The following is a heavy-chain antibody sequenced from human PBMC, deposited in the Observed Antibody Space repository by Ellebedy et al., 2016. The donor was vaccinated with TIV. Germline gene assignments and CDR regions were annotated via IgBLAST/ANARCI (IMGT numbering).Heavy chain of an antibody. J-gene: IGHJ6*02. CDR2: INAGNGNT. V-gene: IGHV1-18*01. D-gene: IGHD3-10*01. CDR3: AREEPYGSGTKDYGMDV. Sequence: AASVKVSCKASGYTFTSYGISWVRQAPGQRLEWMGWINAGNGNTKYSQKLQGRVTMTRDTSTSTVYMELSSRRSEDTAVYYCAREEPYGSGTKDYGMDVWGQGTTVTVSS. CDR1: GYTFTSYG.